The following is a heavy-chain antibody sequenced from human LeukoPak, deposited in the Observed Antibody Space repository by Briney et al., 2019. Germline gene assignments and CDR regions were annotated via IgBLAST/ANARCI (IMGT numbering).Heavy chain of an antibody. J-gene: IGHJ4*02. CDR1: GFTFSSFE. Sequence: PGGSLRLSCAASGFTFSSFEMDWVRQAPGKGLEWVSGIYSGGSTYYADSVKGRFAISRDNSKNTLYLQMNSLRAEDTAVYYCARDSSSWYYFDYWGQGTLVTVSS. D-gene: IGHD6-13*01. V-gene: IGHV3-53*01. CDR3: ARDSSSWYYFDY. CDR2: IYSGGST.